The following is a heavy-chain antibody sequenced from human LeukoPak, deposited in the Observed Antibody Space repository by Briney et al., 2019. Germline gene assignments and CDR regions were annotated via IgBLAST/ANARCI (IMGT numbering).Heavy chain of an antibody. CDR1: GGTFSSYA. D-gene: IGHD5-18*01. CDR2: IIPIFGIA. CDR3: ARDTRGYSYGMGDWFDP. V-gene: IGHV1-69*04. J-gene: IGHJ5*02. Sequence: GSSVKVSCKASGGTFSSYAISWVRQAPGQGLEWMGRIIPIFGIANYAQKFQGRVTITADKSTSTAYMELSSLRSEGTAVYYCARDTRGYSYGMGDWFDPWGQGTLVTVSS.